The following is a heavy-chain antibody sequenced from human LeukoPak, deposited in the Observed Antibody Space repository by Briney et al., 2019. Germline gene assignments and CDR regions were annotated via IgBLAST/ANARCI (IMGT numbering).Heavy chain of an antibody. J-gene: IGHJ1*01. CDR1: GYSISNDYY. CDR2: ISHSGST. CDR3: AGISTGSCFRH. Sequence: PSETLSLTCSVSGYSISNDYYWGWIRQSPEKGLEWLGNISHSGSTYYNPSLRSRVTISRDMPKNQFSLDLNSVTAADTAVYYCAGISTGSCFRHWGQGTLVTVSS. D-gene: IGHD4-17*01. V-gene: IGHV4-38-2*02.